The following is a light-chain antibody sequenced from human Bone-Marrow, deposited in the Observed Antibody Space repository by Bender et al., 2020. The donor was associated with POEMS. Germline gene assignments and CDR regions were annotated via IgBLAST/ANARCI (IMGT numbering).Light chain of an antibody. J-gene: IGLJ3*02. CDR2: EDD. V-gene: IGLV3-10*01. CDR3: YSRDSSGYERV. Sequence: YELTQAPSVSVSPGQTARITCSGDALPKKYAYWYQRKSGQAPVLVIYEDDKRPSGIPERFSGSSSGTMATLTISGAQVEDEADYYCYSRDSSGYERVFGGGTKLTVL. CDR1: ALPKKY.